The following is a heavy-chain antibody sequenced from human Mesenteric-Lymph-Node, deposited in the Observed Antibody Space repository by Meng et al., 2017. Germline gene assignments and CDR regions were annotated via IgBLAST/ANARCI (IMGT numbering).Heavy chain of an antibody. CDR2: TSHSGST. Sequence: QVKSQEAGPGLVKPWETLSLTCAVSGGSISRSDWWSWVRQPPGKGLEWIGETSHSGSTNYSPSLKSRVTISLDKSKNQLSLKLNSVTAADTAVYYCASSDYYRSDYWGQGTLVTVSS. D-gene: IGHD3-22*01. CDR3: ASSDYYRSDY. V-gene: IGHV4-4*02. J-gene: IGHJ4*02. CDR1: GGSISRSDW.